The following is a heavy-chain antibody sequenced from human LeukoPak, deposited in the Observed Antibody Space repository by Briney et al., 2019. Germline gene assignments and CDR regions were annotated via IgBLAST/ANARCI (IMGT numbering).Heavy chain of an antibody. V-gene: IGHV1-69*06. J-gene: IGHJ5*02. Sequence: GASVKVSCKASGGTFSSYAISWVRQAPGQGLEWMGGIIPIFGTANYAQKFQGRVTITADKSTSTAYMELSSLRSEDTAVYYCARAISTLNWFDPWGQGTLVTVSS. D-gene: IGHD2/OR15-2a*01. CDR3: ARAISTLNWFDP. CDR1: GGTFSSYA. CDR2: IIPIFGTA.